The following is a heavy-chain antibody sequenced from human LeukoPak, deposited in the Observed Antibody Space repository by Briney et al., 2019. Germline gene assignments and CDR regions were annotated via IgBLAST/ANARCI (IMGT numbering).Heavy chain of an antibody. CDR2: MNPNSGNT. Sequence: ASVKVSCKASGYTFTSYDINWVRQATGQGLEWMGWMNPNSGNTGYAQKFQGRVTMTRNTSISTAYMELSSLRSEDTAVYYCARSQLVADGHWFDPWGQGTLVTVSS. J-gene: IGHJ5*02. V-gene: IGHV1-8*01. CDR3: ARSQLVADGHWFDP. CDR1: GYTFTSYD. D-gene: IGHD6-6*01.